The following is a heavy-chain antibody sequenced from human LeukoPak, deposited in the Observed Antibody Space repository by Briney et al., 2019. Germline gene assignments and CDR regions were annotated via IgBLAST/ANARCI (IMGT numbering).Heavy chain of an antibody. CDR2: IYYSGST. V-gene: IGHV4-39*01. J-gene: IGHJ2*01. CDR1: GGSISSSSYY. Sequence: PSETLSLTCTASGGSISSSSYYWGWIRQPPGKGLEWFGSIYYSGSTYYNPSLKSRVTISVDTSRDQFSLKLSSVTAADTAVYYCARRDLKDWYFDLWGRGTLVTVSS. CDR3: ARRDLKDWYFDL.